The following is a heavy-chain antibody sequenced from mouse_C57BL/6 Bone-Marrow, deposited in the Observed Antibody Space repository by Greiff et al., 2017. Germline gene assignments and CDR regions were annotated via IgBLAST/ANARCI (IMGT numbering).Heavy chain of an antibody. CDR2: IHPNSGST. CDR3: ARSPYSPPFAY. J-gene: IGHJ3*01. V-gene: IGHV1-64*01. CDR1: GYTFTSYW. D-gene: IGHD2-12*01. Sequence: QVQLQQPGAELVKPGASVKLSCKASGYTFTSYWMHWVKQRPGQGLEWIGMIHPNSGSTNYNEKFKSKATLTVDKSSSTAYMQLSSLPSEDAAVYYCARSPYSPPFAYWGQGTLVTVSA.